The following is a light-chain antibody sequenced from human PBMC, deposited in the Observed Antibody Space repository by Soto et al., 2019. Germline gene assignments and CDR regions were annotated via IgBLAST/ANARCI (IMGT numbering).Light chain of an antibody. J-gene: IGLJ2*01. Sequence: QSVLTQPPSASGTPGQRVTISCCGSSSNIGSNYVYWYHQLPGTAPKLLIYRNNQRPSGVPDRFSGSKSGTSASLAISGLRSEDEGDYYCAAWDDSLSGRVFGGGTKLTVL. CDR2: RNN. V-gene: IGLV1-47*01. CDR1: SSNIGSNY. CDR3: AAWDDSLSGRV.